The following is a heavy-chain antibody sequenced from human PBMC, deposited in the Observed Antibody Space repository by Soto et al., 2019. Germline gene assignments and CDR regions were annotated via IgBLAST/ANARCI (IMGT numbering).Heavy chain of an antibody. Sequence: ASVKVSCKASGYTFTSYGISWVRQAPGQGLEWMGWISAYNGNTNYAQKLQGRVTMTTDTSTSTAYMELRSLRSDDTAVYYCARDGYCSGGSCYNNWFDPWGQGTLVTVSS. D-gene: IGHD2-15*01. V-gene: IGHV1-18*01. J-gene: IGHJ5*02. CDR2: ISAYNGNT. CDR1: GYTFTSYG. CDR3: ARDGYCSGGSCYNNWFDP.